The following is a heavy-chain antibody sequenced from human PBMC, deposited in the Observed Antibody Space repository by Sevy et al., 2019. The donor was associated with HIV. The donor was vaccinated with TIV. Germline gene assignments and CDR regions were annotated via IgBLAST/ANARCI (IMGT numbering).Heavy chain of an antibody. J-gene: IGHJ3*02. CDR2: IKSKTEGATT. D-gene: IGHD3-16*01. V-gene: IGHV3-15*01. Sequence: GGSLRLSCAASGFTFSNAWMSWVRQAPGKGLEWFARIKSKTEGATTGYAGHGEGRFTISRDESKKTVYLQMNSLKTEDTAVYYCTTDGGGVHGAFDIWGQGTMVTVSS. CDR3: TTDGGGVHGAFDI. CDR1: GFTFSNAW.